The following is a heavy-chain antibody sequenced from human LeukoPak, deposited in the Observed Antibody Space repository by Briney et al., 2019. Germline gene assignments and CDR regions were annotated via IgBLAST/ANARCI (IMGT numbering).Heavy chain of an antibody. CDR3: ARLCDSSGYYQYYFDY. CDR1: GYSFTSYW. CDR2: IYPGDSDT. Sequence: GESLQISCQGSGYSFTSYWIGWVRQMPGKGLEWMGIIYPGDSDTRYSPSFQGQVTISADKSISTAYLQWSSLKASDTAMYYCARLCDSSGYYQYYFDYWGQGTLVTVSS. D-gene: IGHD3-22*01. J-gene: IGHJ4*02. V-gene: IGHV5-51*01.